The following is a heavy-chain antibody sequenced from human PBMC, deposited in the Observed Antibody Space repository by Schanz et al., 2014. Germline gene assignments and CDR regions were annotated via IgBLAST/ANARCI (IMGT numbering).Heavy chain of an antibody. D-gene: IGHD4-17*01. CDR1: GFTFSKYG. V-gene: IGHV3-33*01. CDR3: ARVLGGDEGLDQ. Sequence: QVQLVESGGGVVQPGRSLRLSCAASGFTFSKYGMHWVRQAPGKGLEWVAVIWYDGSNKDYADSVKGRFTISRDNSKNTLSLQMNSLRAEDTALYYCARVLGGDEGLDQWGQGTLVTVSS. J-gene: IGHJ4*02. CDR2: IWYDGSNK.